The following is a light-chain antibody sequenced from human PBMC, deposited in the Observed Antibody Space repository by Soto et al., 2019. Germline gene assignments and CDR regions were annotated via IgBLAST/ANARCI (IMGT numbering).Light chain of an antibody. J-gene: IGLJ3*02. Sequence: QSALTQPASVSGSPGQSITISCTGTSSDVGGYKYVSWYHQYPGKAPKLMIYEVSNRPSGVSDRFSGSKSGNTASLTISGLQAEDEGDYYCCSYAGNGAWVFGGGTKLTVL. CDR2: EVS. V-gene: IGLV2-14*01. CDR3: CSYAGNGAWV. CDR1: SSDVGGYKY.